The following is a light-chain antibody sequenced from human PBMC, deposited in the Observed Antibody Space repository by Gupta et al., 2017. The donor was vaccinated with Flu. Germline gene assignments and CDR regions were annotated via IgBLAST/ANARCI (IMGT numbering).Light chain of an antibody. CDR2: DAA. CDR1: HSVGRY. J-gene: IGKJ4*01. V-gene: IGKV3-11*01. Sequence: VLTQSPATLSLSPGDRATLSCRASHSVGRYVAWYQQKPGQAPRLLVSDAADRAAGVPARFSGSGSGADFTLTISSLEPEDFAMYYCQQRSNWPPGLTFGGGTRVELK. CDR3: QQRSNWPPGLT.